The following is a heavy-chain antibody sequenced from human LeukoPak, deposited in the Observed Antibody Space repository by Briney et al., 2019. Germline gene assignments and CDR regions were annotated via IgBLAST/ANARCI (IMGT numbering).Heavy chain of an antibody. D-gene: IGHD1-1*01. CDR3: ARGGYNWNDVWFDP. Sequence: GGPLRLSCAASGFSFSTYSMDWVRQAPGKGLEWGSYIRSSGSTIYYTDSVKGRFTISRDNAKNSLYLQMNSLRDEDTAVYYCARGGYNWNDVWFDPWGQGTLVTVSS. J-gene: IGHJ5*02. CDR1: GFSFSTYS. V-gene: IGHV3-48*02. CDR2: IRSSGSTI.